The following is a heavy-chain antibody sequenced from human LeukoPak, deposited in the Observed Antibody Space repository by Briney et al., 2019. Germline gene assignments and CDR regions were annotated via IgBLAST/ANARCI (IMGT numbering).Heavy chain of an antibody. Sequence: PSETLSLTCTVSGGSTSSSSYYWGWIRQPPGKGLEWIGSIYYSGSTYYNPSLKSRVTISVDTSKNQFSLKLSSVTAADTAVYYCTSPYYGSGSYNWFDPWGQGTLVTVSS. V-gene: IGHV4-39*01. J-gene: IGHJ5*02. CDR2: IYYSGST. CDR3: TSPYYGSGSYNWFDP. CDR1: GGSTSSSSYY. D-gene: IGHD3-10*01.